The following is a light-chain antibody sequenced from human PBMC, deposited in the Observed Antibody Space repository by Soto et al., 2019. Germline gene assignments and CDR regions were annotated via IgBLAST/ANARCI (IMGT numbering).Light chain of an antibody. CDR3: QQYNNFPFT. J-gene: IGKJ3*01. Sequence: DIQMTQSPSSLSASVGDRVTITCQASQGISNYLNWYQQKPGKAPKLLIYATFNLETGVPSRFSGSGSGTDFTLTISSLQPEDIATYYCQQYNNFPFTFGPGTKVDI. CDR2: ATF. CDR1: QGISNY. V-gene: IGKV1-33*01.